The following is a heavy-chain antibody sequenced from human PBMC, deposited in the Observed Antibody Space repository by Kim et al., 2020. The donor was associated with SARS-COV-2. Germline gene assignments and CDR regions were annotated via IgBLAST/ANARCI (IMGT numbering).Heavy chain of an antibody. Sequence: SETLSLTCGVYVGSFSAYYWNWIRQSPGKRPEWIGEINHSGSANYNPSLRSRVTMSVDRINYQVSLKLTSVTAADTAVYYCARGRRAVDTGDYPDEWGFWGQGTLVTVSS. CDR1: VGSFSAYY. V-gene: IGHV4-34*01. J-gene: IGHJ4*02. D-gene: IGHD3-9*01. CDR2: INHSGSA. CDR3: ARGRRAVDTGDYPDEWGF.